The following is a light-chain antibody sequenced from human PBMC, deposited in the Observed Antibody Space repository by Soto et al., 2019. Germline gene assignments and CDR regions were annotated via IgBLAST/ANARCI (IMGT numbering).Light chain of an antibody. V-gene: IGKV1-5*03. CDR3: QQYNSYSRT. Sequence: DIQMTQSPSTLSASVGDTVTITCRASQSISSWLAWYQQKPGKAPKVLIYRASSLESGVPSRFSGSGSGTEFTLTISSLQPDDFATYYCQQYNSYSRTFGQGTKVDNK. CDR2: RAS. J-gene: IGKJ1*01. CDR1: QSISSW.